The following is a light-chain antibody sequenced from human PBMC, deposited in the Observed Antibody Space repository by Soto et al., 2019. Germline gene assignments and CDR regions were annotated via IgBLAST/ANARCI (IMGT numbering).Light chain of an antibody. Sequence: QSVLTQPPSVSEAPRQRVTISCTGSSSNIGASYDVHWYQQFPGTAPKLLIYGNSIRPLAVPDRFSGSKSGTSASLAITGLQADDEADYYCQSYDSSLSAVIFGGGTKLTVL. CDR1: SSNIGASYD. J-gene: IGLJ2*01. V-gene: IGLV1-40*01. CDR3: QSYDSSLSAVI. CDR2: GNS.